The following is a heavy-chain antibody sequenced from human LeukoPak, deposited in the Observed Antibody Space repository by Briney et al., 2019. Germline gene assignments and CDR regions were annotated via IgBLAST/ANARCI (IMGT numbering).Heavy chain of an antibody. CDR1: GGSISSYD. Sequence: SETLSLTCTVSGGSISSYDLSWIRQPPGKGLEWIGYIYYSGSTNYNPSLKSRVTISADTTKNQYSLKLSSENAADKDVYYCAREGFSAFDIWGQGTMVTVSS. D-gene: IGHD3-10*01. CDR3: AREGFSAFDI. J-gene: IGHJ3*02. CDR2: IYYSGST. V-gene: IGHV4-59*01.